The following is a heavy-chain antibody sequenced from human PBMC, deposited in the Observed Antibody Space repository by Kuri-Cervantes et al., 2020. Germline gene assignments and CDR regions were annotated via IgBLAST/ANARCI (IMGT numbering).Heavy chain of an antibody. Sequence: GESLKISCAASGFTFSSYAVHWVRQAPGKGLEWVAVISFDGSNKYYADSVKGRFTISRDNSKNTLYLRMNSLRAEDTAVYYCARGNYSSSWYWYYYYMDVWGKGTTVTVSS. J-gene: IGHJ6*03. V-gene: IGHV3-30-3*01. CDR3: ARGNYSSSWYWYYYYMDV. CDR1: GFTFSSYA. D-gene: IGHD6-13*01. CDR2: ISFDGSNK.